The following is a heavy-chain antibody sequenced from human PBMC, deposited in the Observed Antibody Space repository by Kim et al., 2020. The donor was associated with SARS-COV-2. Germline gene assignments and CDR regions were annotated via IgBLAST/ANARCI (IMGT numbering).Heavy chain of an antibody. CDR1: GFSFSSYW. CDR3: ARGGYSYGEAFDY. V-gene: IGHV3-74*01. J-gene: IGHJ4*02. CDR2: INSDGSST. D-gene: IGHD5-18*01. Sequence: GGSLRLSCAASGFSFSSYWMHWVRQAPGKGLVWVSRINSDGSSTSYADSVKGRFTISRDNAKNTLYLQTNSLRAEDTAVYYCARGGYSYGEAFDYWGQGTLVTVSS.